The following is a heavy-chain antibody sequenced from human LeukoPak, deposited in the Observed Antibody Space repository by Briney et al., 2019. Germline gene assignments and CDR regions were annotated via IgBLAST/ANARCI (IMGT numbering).Heavy chain of an antibody. Sequence: SETLSLTCAVYGWSFSSYYWSWIRQPPGKGLDWVWAINHSGGTNYNPSLKSRFTISVDTSKNQISLKLSSVTAADTAVYYCARGPHTGSSWYTLSADGYFDYWGQGTLVTVSS. CDR2: INHSGGT. CDR1: GWSFSSYY. V-gene: IGHV4-34*01. CDR3: ARGPHTGSSWYTLSADGYFDY. J-gene: IGHJ4*02. D-gene: IGHD6-13*01.